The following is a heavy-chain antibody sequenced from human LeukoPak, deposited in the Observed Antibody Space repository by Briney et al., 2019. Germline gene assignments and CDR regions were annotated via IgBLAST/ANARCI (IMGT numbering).Heavy chain of an antibody. V-gene: IGHV4-34*01. Sequence: SETLSLTCAVYGGSFSGYYWSWIRQPPGKGLEWIGEINHSGSTNYNPSLKSRVTISVDTSKNQFSLKLSSVTAADTAVYYCARDPSRVRSSSWPFDYWGQGTLVTVSS. CDR1: GGSFSGYY. CDR3: ARDPSRVRSSSWPFDY. D-gene: IGHD6-13*01. J-gene: IGHJ4*02. CDR2: INHSGST.